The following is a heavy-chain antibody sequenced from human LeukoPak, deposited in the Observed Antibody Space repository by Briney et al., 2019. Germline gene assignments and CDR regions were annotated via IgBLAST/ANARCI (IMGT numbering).Heavy chain of an antibody. V-gene: IGHV4-39*01. J-gene: IGHJ4*02. CDR2: ISYSGAS. CDR3: ARPCSG. Sequence: PSETLSLTCAVSGVSITTAGNYWGWIRQTPGKGLEWIASISYSGASFYAPYLKSRVTIPRDTSKNQFSLRLTSVSAADTAVYYSARPCSGWGQGTLLTVSS. D-gene: IGHD2-15*01. CDR1: GVSITTAGNY.